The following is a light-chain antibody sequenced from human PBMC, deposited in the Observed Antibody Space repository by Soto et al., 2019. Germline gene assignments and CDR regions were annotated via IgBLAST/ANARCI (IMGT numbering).Light chain of an antibody. CDR1: QDINSW. CDR2: AAS. V-gene: IGKV1-12*01. Sequence: DTQMSQSPFSVSASVGDRVTITCRASQDINSWLAWYQQKPGKAPKLLIYAASTLESGVPSRFSGSGSGTDFTLTINSLQPEDFATYYCQQTNSFPRTFGQGTKVEIK. CDR3: QQTNSFPRT. J-gene: IGKJ1*01.